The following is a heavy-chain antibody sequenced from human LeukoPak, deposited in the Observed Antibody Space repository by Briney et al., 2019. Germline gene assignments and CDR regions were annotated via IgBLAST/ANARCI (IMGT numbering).Heavy chain of an antibody. CDR3: ARAGIAAGRWFDP. V-gene: IGHV4-34*01. CDR1: GGSFSGYY. D-gene: IGHD6-13*01. Sequence: PSETLSLTCAVSGGSFSGYYWSWIRQPPGKGLEWIGEINHSGSTNYNPSPKSRVTISVDTSKNQFSLKLSSVTAADTAVYYCARAGIAAGRWFDPWGQGTLVTVSS. CDR2: INHSGST. J-gene: IGHJ5*02.